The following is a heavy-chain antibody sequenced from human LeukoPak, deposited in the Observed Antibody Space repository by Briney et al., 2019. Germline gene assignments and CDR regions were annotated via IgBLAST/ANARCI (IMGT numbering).Heavy chain of an antibody. V-gene: IGHV1-2*02. D-gene: IGHD3-22*01. CDR2: INPNSGGT. CDR3: ARDDGSGYNGFDN. Sequence: ASVKVSRKCSGYTFTGYYMHWVRQAPGQGLEWMGFINPNSGGTNNAQKFQGRVTMTRDTSISTAYMELSRLRSDDTAVYYCARDDGSGYNGFDNWGQGTLVTVSS. CDR1: GYTFTGYY. J-gene: IGHJ4*02.